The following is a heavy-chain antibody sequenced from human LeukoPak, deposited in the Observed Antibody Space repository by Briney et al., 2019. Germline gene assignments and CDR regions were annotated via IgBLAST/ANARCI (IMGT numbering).Heavy chain of an antibody. D-gene: IGHD3-22*01. CDR1: GYSFTSYW. Sequence: GESLKISCKGSGYSFTSYWIGWVRQMPGKGLEWMGIIYPGDSDTRYSPSFQGQVTISADKSISTAYLQWSSLKASDTAMYYCARQAPTEDYYDSQDAFDIWGQGTMVTVSS. J-gene: IGHJ3*02. CDR3: ARQAPTEDYYDSQDAFDI. V-gene: IGHV5-51*01. CDR2: IYPGDSDT.